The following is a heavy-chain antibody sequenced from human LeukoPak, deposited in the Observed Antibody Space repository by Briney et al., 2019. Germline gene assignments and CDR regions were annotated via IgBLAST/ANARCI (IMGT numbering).Heavy chain of an antibody. CDR2: INPSGGST. D-gene: IGHD6-19*01. V-gene: IGHV1-46*01. CDR1: GYTFTTYG. J-gene: IGHJ6*02. Sequence: GASVKVSCKASGYTFTTYGISWVRQALGQGLEWMGIINPSGGSTSYAQKFQGRVTMTRDTSTSTVYMELSSLRSEDTAVYYCARGDGSGWYGYYYYGMDVWGQGTTVTVSS. CDR3: ARGDGSGWYGYYYYGMDV.